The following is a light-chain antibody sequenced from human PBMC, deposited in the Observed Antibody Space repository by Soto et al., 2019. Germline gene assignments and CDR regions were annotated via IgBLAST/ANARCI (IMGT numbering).Light chain of an antibody. J-gene: IGKJ5*01. CDR1: QSIHTS. CDR3: QQRNVWPPIT. CDR2: DST. Sequence: VLTQSPATLSLSPGERATLSCRASQSIHTSFAWYQQKPGQPPRLVVYDSTLRANGVPDRFGGSRSGTELTLTINNLEPEDFAVYYCQQRNVWPPITVGQGTRLEI. V-gene: IGKV3-11*01.